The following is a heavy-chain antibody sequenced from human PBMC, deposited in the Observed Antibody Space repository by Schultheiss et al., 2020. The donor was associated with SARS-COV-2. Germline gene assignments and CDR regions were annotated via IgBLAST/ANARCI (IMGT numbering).Heavy chain of an antibody. D-gene: IGHD6-19*01. CDR2: IYSGGST. V-gene: IGHV3-66*01. Sequence: GRSLRLSCAASGFTVSSYYMSWVRQAPGKGLEWVSVIYSGGSTYYADSVKGRFTISRDNYKNTLYLQMNSLRAEDTAVYYCARAGLGPIDYWGQGTLVTVSS. CDR3: ARAGLGPIDY. CDR1: GFTVSSYY. J-gene: IGHJ4*02.